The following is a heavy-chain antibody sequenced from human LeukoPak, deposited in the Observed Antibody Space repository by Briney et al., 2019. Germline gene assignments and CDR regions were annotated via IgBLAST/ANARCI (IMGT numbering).Heavy chain of an antibody. CDR3: AKRLYYGSGSLGKNNWFDP. Sequence: GSLRLSCAVSGFTFRNYAMSWVRQAPGKGLEWVSDISGSGGSTYYADSVKGRFTISRDNSKNTLYLQMDSLTAGDTAVYYCAKRLYYGSGSLGKNNWFDPWGQGTLVTVSS. V-gene: IGHV3-23*01. J-gene: IGHJ5*02. CDR1: GFTFRNYA. D-gene: IGHD3-10*01. CDR2: ISGSGGST.